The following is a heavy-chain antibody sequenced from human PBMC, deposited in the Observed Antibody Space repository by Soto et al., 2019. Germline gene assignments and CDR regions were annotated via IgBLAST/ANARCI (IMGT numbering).Heavy chain of an antibody. CDR1: GGSISSGGYY. CDR3: ARESIAARHIDY. J-gene: IGHJ4*02. CDR2: IYYSGST. Sequence: PSETLSLTCTVSGGSISSGGYYWSWIRQHPGKGMEWIGYIYYSGSTYYNPSLKSRVNISVDTSKNQFSLKLSSVTAADTAVYYCARESIAARHIDYWGQGTLVTVSS. V-gene: IGHV4-31*03. D-gene: IGHD6-6*01.